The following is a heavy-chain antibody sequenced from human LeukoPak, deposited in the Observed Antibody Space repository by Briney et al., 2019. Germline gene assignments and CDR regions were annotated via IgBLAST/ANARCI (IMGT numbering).Heavy chain of an antibody. V-gene: IGHV3-33*01. CDR2: IWYDGSNK. CDR3: ARAVAVHFDY. D-gene: IGHD6-19*01. CDR1: PSTFPCYG. J-gene: IGHJ4*02. Sequence: GGPLRLSSAAPPSTFPCYGTHGVRQAPGKGLEWVAVIWYDGSNKYYADSVKGRFTISRDNSKNTLYLQMNSLRAEDTAVYYCARAVAVHFDYWGQGTLVTVSS.